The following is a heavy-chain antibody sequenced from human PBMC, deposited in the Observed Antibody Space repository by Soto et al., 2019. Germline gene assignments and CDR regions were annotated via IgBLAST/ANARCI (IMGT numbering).Heavy chain of an antibody. Sequence: QVQLVESGGGVVQPGRSLRLSCAASGFTFSSYATHWVRQAPGKGLEWVAVISYDGSNKYYADSVKGRFTISRDNSKNTLYLQMNSLRAEDTAVYYCARDWGGGATVVTRAFDIWGQGTMVTVSS. CDR2: ISYDGSNK. CDR1: GFTFSSYA. J-gene: IGHJ3*02. D-gene: IGHD4-17*01. CDR3: ARDWGGGATVVTRAFDI. V-gene: IGHV3-30-3*01.